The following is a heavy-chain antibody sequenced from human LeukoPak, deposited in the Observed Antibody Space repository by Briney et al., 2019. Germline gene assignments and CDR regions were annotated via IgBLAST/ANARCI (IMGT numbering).Heavy chain of an antibody. Sequence: ASVKVSCKASGYTFTGYYMHWVRQAPGQGLEWMGWINPNSSGTNYAQKFQGRVTMTRDTSISTAYMELSRLRSDDTAVYYCARVPRGVAAGYYFDCWGQGILVTVS. CDR3: ARVPRGVAAGYYFDC. D-gene: IGHD6-13*01. CDR1: GYTFTGYY. V-gene: IGHV1-2*02. J-gene: IGHJ4*02. CDR2: INPNSSGT.